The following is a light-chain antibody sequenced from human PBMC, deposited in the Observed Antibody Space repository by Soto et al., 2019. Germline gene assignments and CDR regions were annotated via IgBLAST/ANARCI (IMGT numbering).Light chain of an antibody. CDR3: QQYNNWPPT. J-gene: IGKJ5*01. Sequence: EILMTQSPDTLSVSPGERATLSCRASQSVSTNLAWYQQKPGQAPRLLIYGASTRATGIPARFSDSGSETEFTLTISSLQSEDFAVYFCQQYNNWPPTFGQGTRLEIK. V-gene: IGKV3-15*01. CDR1: QSVSTN. CDR2: GAS.